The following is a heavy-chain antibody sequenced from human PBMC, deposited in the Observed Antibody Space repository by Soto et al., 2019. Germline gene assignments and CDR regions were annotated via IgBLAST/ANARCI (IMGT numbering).Heavy chain of an antibody. V-gene: IGHV4-34*01. D-gene: IGHD5-18*01. J-gene: IGHJ4*02. CDR1: GGSFSGYY. CDR2: INHSGST. CDR3: ARLYSYGYYYFAY. Sequence: ASETLSLTCAVYGGSFSGYYWSWIRQPPGKGLEWIGEINHSGSTNYNPSLKSRVTISVDTSKNQFSLKLSSVTAADTAVYYCARLYSYGYYYFAYWGQGTLVTVSS.